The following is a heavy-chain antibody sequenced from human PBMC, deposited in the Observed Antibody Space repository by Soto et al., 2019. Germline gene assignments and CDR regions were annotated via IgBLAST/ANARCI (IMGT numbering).Heavy chain of an antibody. Sequence: VKVSCKASGYTFTSYYMHWVRQAPGQGLEWMGIINPSGGSTSYAQKFQGRVTMTRDTSTSTVYMELSSLRSEDTAVYYCARDMGRRYCSSTSCYFPFDPWGQGTLVTVSS. CDR2: INPSGGST. CDR1: GYTFTSYY. V-gene: IGHV1-46*01. D-gene: IGHD2-2*01. CDR3: ARDMGRRYCSSTSCYFPFDP. J-gene: IGHJ5*02.